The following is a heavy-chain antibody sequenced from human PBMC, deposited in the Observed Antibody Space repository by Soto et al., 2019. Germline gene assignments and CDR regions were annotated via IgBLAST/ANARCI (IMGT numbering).Heavy chain of an antibody. J-gene: IGHJ4*02. D-gene: IGHD3-10*01. CDR1: GGFTSTNNW. V-gene: IGHV4-4*02. Sequence: SETLSLTCAGSGGFTSTNNWWSWVRQPPGKGLEWIGDAYHSGSTEYNPSLKSRVSISVDKSKNQISLKLTSATAADTAVYYCARSPPSSYYGGSGTFDYWGQGTLVTVSS. CDR2: AYHSGST. CDR3: ARSPPSSYYGGSGTFDY.